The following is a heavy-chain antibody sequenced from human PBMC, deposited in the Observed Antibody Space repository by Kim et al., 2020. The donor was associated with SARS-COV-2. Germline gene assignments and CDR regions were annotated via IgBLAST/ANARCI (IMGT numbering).Heavy chain of an antibody. V-gene: IGHV4-59*01. CDR3: ARGRGSGSYYPLGIDV. CDR2: IHYSGST. CDR1: GGSISSYY. Sequence: SETLSLTCTVSGGSISSYYWSWIRQSPGKGLDWIGYIHYSGSTNYNPSLKSRVTISVDTSKNQFSLKLSSVTAADTAVYYCARGRGSGSYYPLGIDVWGQGTTVTVSS. D-gene: IGHD3-10*01. J-gene: IGHJ6*02.